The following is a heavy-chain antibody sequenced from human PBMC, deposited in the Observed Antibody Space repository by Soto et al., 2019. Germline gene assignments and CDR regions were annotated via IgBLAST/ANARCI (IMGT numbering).Heavy chain of an antibody. CDR2: TTYDGGSK. CDR3: AGALENPYFYYGLNV. V-gene: IGHV3-30*03. Sequence: GGSLRLSCAASGFSFSSYGMEWVRLAPGKGLEWVAATTYDGGSKHYVDSVKGRFTISRDNSKNTLYLQMNSLRVEDTATYYCAGALENPYFYYGLNVWPQGTTPTVSS. CDR1: GFSFSSYG. D-gene: IGHD1-1*01. J-gene: IGHJ6*02.